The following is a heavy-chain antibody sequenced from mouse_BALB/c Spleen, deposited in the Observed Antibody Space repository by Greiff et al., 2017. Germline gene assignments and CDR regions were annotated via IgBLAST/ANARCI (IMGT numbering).Heavy chain of an antibody. CDR2: IYPGDGDT. V-gene: IGHV1-87*01. CDR3: ARSGYVDY. Sequence: VKLQESGAELARPGASVKLSCKASGYTFTSYWMQWVKQRPGQGLEWIGAIYPGDGDTRYTQKFKGKATLTADKSSSTAYMQLSSLASEDSAVYYCARSGYVDYWGQGTTLTVSS. J-gene: IGHJ2*01. CDR1: GYTFTSYW. D-gene: IGHD3-1*01.